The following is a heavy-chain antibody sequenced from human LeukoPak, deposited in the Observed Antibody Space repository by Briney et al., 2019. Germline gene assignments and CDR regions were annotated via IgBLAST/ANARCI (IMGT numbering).Heavy chain of an antibody. Sequence: SETLSLTCTVSGVSISSSNYYWSWVRQPAGKGLEWIGRIYTSGSADYNPSLESRLTISLDTSKNQFSLKLNSVTAADTAVYYCARDGSGYYDTSGYRNWGQGTLVTVSS. CDR3: ARDGSGYYDTSGYRN. J-gene: IGHJ4*02. D-gene: IGHD3-22*01. CDR2: IYTSGSA. CDR1: GVSISSSNYY. V-gene: IGHV4-61*02.